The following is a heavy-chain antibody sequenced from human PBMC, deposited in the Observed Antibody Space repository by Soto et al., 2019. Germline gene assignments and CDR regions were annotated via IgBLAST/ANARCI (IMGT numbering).Heavy chain of an antibody. CDR1: GFRFSIYS. D-gene: IGHD6-19*01. V-gene: IGHV3-48*02. Sequence: EVRLVESGGALVQRGGSLTLSCAASGFRFSIYSMNWVRQAPGKGLEWSAYITSDTKTIKYAESVKGRFTISRDNAKNSVYLQMNNLSDEDTAVYYCARSVEGQSDYWGQGTVVTVSS. CDR2: ITSDTKTI. J-gene: IGHJ4*02. CDR3: ARSVEGQSDY.